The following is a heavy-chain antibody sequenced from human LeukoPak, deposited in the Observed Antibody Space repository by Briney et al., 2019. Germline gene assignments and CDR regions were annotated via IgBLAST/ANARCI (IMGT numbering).Heavy chain of an antibody. Sequence: GGSLRLSCAASGFTFSSYAMSWVRQAPGKGLEWVSAISGSGGSTYYADSVKGRFTISRDNSKNTLYLQMNSLRAEDTAVYYCAKDRTASPKIVVVINSPSDYWGRGTLVTVSS. J-gene: IGHJ4*02. CDR1: GFTFSSYA. V-gene: IGHV3-23*01. CDR3: AKDRTASPKIVVVINSPSDY. CDR2: ISGSGGST. D-gene: IGHD3-22*01.